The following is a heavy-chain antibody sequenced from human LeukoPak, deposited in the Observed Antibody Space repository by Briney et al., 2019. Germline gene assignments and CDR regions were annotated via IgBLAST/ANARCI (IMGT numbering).Heavy chain of an antibody. CDR3: ARNMDDSGTPGY. Sequence: ASVKVSCKASGYTFSDYPMHWVRQAPGQRLEGMGWINTGNGETKYSQQFQGRVTITSDSSATTAYMELSSLRSEDTYVYFCARNMDDSGTPGYWGQGTLVTVSS. J-gene: IGHJ4*02. V-gene: IGHV1-3*04. CDR1: GYTFSDYP. D-gene: IGHD3-10*01. CDR2: INTGNGET.